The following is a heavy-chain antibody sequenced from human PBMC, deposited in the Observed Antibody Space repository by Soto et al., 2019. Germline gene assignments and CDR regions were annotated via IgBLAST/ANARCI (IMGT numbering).Heavy chain of an antibody. CDR3: ARDLGTSSGWYPFDY. V-gene: IGHV3-48*01. CDR2: ISSSSSTI. CDR1: GFTFSSYS. Sequence: GGSLRLSCAASGFTFSSYSMNWVRQAPGKGLEWVSYISSSSSTIYYADSVKGRFTISRDNAKNSLYLQMNSLRAEDTAVYYCARDLGTSSGWYPFDYWGQGTLVTVSS. J-gene: IGHJ4*02. D-gene: IGHD6-19*01.